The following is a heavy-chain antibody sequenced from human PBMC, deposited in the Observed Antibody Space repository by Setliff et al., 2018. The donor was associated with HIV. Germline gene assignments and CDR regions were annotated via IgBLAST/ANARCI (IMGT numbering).Heavy chain of an antibody. CDR3: ARFTSGWYGQY. CDR1: GYSISSGFY. J-gene: IGHJ4*02. Sequence: SETPSLTCNVSGYSISSGFYWGWIRQPPGKGLEWIGNIYSNGGTAYNPSLKSRVTISVDTSKNQFSLKLTSVTIADTAVYYCARFTSGWYGQYWGQGTLVTSPQ. CDR2: IYSNGGT. V-gene: IGHV4-38-2*02. D-gene: IGHD6-19*01.